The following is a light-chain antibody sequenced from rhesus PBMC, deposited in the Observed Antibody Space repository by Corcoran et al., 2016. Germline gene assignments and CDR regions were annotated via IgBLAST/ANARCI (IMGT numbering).Light chain of an antibody. J-gene: IGKJ2*01. CDR1: QDISNW. CDR2: RAT. CDR3: QQHDDSPYS. V-gene: IGKV1-69*01. Sequence: DIQMTQSPPSLSASVGDRVTITCRASQDISNWLDWYHQNPGNAPKLLIYRATNRETGVPSRFSGSGAGTDFTLTITSLQPDDFATYYCQQHDDSPYSFGQGTKVEIK.